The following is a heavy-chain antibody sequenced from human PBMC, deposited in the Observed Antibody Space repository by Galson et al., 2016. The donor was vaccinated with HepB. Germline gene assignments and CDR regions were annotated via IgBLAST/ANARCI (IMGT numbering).Heavy chain of an antibody. CDR2: ISSNGDST. Sequence: SLRLSCAASGFTFSSYAMHWVRQAPGKGVEYVSSISSNGDSTYYTDSVKGRFTISRDNSKNTLNLQMSSPRAEDTAVYYCARVRSSWYYFDYWGQGTLVTVSS. V-gene: IGHV3-64D*06. CDR3: ARVRSSWYYFDY. D-gene: IGHD6-13*01. CDR1: GFTFSSYA. J-gene: IGHJ4*02.